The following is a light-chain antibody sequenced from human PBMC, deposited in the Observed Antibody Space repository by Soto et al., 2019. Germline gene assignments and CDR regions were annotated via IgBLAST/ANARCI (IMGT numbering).Light chain of an antibody. V-gene: IGKV3-15*01. CDR3: HQYYTWPRT. Sequence: ETVMTQSPATLSVSPGERATLSCRASQSVSSALAWYQQKPGLPPRLLIYDASTRATGIPARFSGSGSGTDFTLTISRLEPEDIAVYYCHQYYTWPRTFGQGTKVDI. CDR1: QSVSSA. CDR2: DAS. J-gene: IGKJ1*01.